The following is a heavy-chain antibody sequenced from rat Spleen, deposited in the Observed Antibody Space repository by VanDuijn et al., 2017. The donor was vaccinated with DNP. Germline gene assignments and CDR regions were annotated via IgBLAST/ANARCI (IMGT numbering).Heavy chain of an antibody. CDR3: ANDWELYY. CDR1: GFIFSNYW. D-gene: IGHD5-1*01. V-gene: IGHV5-29*01. J-gene: IGHJ2*01. Sequence: EVLLVESDGGLVQPGRSLKLSCLASGFIFSNYWMTWVRQAPTKGLEWVATISYDGSSTYYRDSVKGRFTISRDNAKSTLYLQMDSLRSEDTATYYCANDWELYYWGQGVMVTVSS. CDR2: ISYDGSST.